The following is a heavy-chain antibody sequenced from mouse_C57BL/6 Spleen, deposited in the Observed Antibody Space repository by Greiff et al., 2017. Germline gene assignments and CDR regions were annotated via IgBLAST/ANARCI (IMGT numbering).Heavy chain of an antibody. D-gene: IGHD4-1*01. CDR3: ASILTGFYAMDY. Sequence: EVQRLESEGGLVQPGSSMKLSCTASGFTFSDYYMAWVRQVPEKGLEWVANINYDGSSTYYLDSLKSRFIISRDNAKNILYLQMSSLKSADTAMYYCASILTGFYAMDYWGQGTSVTVSS. V-gene: IGHV5-16*02. CDR2: INYDGSST. CDR1: GFTFSDYY. J-gene: IGHJ4*01.